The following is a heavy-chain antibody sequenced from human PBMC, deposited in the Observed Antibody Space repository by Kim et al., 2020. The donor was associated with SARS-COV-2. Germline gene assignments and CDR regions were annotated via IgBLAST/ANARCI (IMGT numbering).Heavy chain of an antibody. J-gene: IGHJ4*02. CDR2: IYYSGST. D-gene: IGHD6-13*01. V-gene: IGHV4-59*01. CDR3: ARGLAHWGAAGTCFDY. CDR1: GGSISSYY. Sequence: SETLSLTCTVSGGSISSYYWSWIRQPPGKGLEWIGYIYYSGSTNYNPSLKSRVTISVDTSKNQFSLKLSSVTAADTAVYYCARGLAHWGAAGTCFDYWGQGTLVTVSS.